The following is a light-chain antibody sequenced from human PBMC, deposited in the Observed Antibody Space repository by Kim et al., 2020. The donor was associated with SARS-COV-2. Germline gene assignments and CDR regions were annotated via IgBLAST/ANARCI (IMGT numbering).Light chain of an antibody. CDR3: MQSVELPLT. J-gene: IGKJ4*01. CDR2: ESS. CDR1: QSLLHSDGESY. Sequence: DIVMTQTPLSLSVISGQPASISCKSSQSLLHSDGESYLYWYLQRPGQSPHLLIYESSKRFSGVPDRISGSGSGTDFTLRISRVEAEDVGIYFCMQSVELPLTFGGGTKVDIK. V-gene: IGKV2D-29*02.